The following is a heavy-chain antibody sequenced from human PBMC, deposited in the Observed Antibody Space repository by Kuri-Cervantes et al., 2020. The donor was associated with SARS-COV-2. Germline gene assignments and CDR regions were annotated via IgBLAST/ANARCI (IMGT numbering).Heavy chain of an antibody. Sequence: GESLKISCAASGFTFSSYAMSWVREAPGKGLEWVAAISSGSYITHYADSVKGRFTISRDDSKNTLHLQMDSLRGVDTAVYYCAKSGSSSSSYVSRLDVWGKGTTVTVSS. D-gene: IGHD3-16*01. CDR1: GFTFSSYA. CDR3: AKSGSSSSSYVSRLDV. J-gene: IGHJ6*04. CDR2: ISSGSYIT. V-gene: IGHV3-23*01.